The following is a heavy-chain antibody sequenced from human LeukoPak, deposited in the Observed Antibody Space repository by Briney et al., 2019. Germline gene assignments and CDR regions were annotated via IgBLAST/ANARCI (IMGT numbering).Heavy chain of an antibody. D-gene: IGHD6-13*01. J-gene: IGHJ6*02. V-gene: IGHV1-24*01. CDR3: ATWVAAAGTYFDYYYGMDV. CDR2: FDPEDGET. CDR1: GYTLTELS. Sequence: ASVKVSCKVSGYTLTELSMHWVRQAPGKGLEWMGGFDPEDGETIYAQKFRGRVTMTEDTSTDTAYMELSSLRSEDTAVYYCATWVAAAGTYFDYYYGMDVWGQGTTVTVSS.